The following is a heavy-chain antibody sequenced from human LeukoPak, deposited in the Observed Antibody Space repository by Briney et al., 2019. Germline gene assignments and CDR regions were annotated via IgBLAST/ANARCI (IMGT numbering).Heavy chain of an antibody. Sequence: PGDSLRLSCAASGFKFSNYWMHWVRQVPRKGLVWVSRINRDGGITTYADSVKGRFTISRDNSKNTLYLQMNRLRVDDTAVYYCAKDGSSSPYYFDHWGQGTLVTVSS. CDR3: AKDGSSSPYYFDH. V-gene: IGHV3-74*03. D-gene: IGHD6-6*01. CDR2: INRDGGIT. CDR1: GFKFSNYW. J-gene: IGHJ4*02.